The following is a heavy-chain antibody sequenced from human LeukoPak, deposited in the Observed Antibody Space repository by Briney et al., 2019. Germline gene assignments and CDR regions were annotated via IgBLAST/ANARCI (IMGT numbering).Heavy chain of an antibody. Sequence: PGGSLRLSCAASGFTFSSYAMSWLRQAPGKGLEWVSAISGSGGSTYYADSLKGRFAISRDNSKNTLYLQMNSLRAEDTAVYYCAKDLPPEYSSGWWAFDYWGQGTLVTVSS. CDR2: ISGSGGST. CDR1: GFTFSSYA. V-gene: IGHV3-23*01. J-gene: IGHJ4*02. D-gene: IGHD6-19*01. CDR3: AKDLPPEYSSGWWAFDY.